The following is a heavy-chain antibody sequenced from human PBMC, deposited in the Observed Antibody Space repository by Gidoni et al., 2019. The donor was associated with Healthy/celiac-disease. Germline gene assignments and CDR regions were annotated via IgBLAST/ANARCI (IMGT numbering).Heavy chain of an antibody. CDR3: TGFWSGYHDY. D-gene: IGHD3-3*01. Sequence: LEWVGRIKSKTDGGTTDYAAPVKGRFTISRDDSKNTLYLQMNSLKTEDTAVYYCTGFWSGYHDYWGQGTLVTVSS. J-gene: IGHJ4*02. CDR2: IKSKTDGGTT. V-gene: IGHV3-15*01.